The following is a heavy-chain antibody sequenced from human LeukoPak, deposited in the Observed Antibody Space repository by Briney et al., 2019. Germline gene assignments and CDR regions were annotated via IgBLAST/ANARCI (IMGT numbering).Heavy chain of an antibody. J-gene: IGHJ4*02. CDR2: INSDGSST. V-gene: IGHV3-74*01. CDR1: GFTFSSYA. Sequence: GGSLRLSCAASGFTFSSYAMSWVRQAPGKGLVWVSRINSDGSSTSYADSVKGRFTISRDNAKNTLYLQMNSLRAEDTAVYYCARYEFSSSPIDYWGQGTLVTVSS. CDR3: ARYEFSSSPIDY. D-gene: IGHD6-6*01.